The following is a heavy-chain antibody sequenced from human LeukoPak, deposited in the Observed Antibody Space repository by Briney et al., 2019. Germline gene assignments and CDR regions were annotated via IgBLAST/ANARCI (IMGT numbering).Heavy chain of an antibody. J-gene: IGHJ6*03. Sequence: GSLRLSCAASGFTVNNNYMSWIRQPPGKGLEWIGEINHSGSTNYNPSLKSRVTISVDTSKNQFSLKLSSVTAADTAVYYCARVDTCSGGSCYVYSYYYYMDVWGKGTTVTVSS. V-gene: IGHV4-34*01. D-gene: IGHD2-15*01. CDR1: GFTVNNNY. CDR3: ARVDTCSGGSCYVYSYYYYMDV. CDR2: INHSGST.